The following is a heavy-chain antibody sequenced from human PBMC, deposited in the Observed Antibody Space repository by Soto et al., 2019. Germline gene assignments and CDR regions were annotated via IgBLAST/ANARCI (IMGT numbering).Heavy chain of an antibody. Sequence: SETLSLTCTVSGGSISSYYWSWIRQPPGKGLEWIGYIYYSGSTNYNPSLKSRVTISVDTSKNQFSLKLSSVTAADTAVYYCARGQVYATYPEYFQHWGQGTLVTVSS. CDR1: GGSISSYY. CDR3: ARGQVYATYPEYFQH. CDR2: IYYSGST. D-gene: IGHD2-15*01. J-gene: IGHJ1*01. V-gene: IGHV4-59*01.